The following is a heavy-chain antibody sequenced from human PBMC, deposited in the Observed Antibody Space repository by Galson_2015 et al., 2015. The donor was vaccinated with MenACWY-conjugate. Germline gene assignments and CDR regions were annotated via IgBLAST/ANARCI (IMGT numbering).Heavy chain of an antibody. CDR3: AKGWRNLDV. J-gene: IGHJ6*04. D-gene: IGHD1-14*01. CDR2: INWKGAST. CDR1: GFTFEDYG. Sequence: SLRLSCAGSGFTFEDYGMSWVRQAPGKGLEWVSGINWKGASTGYADSVKGRFTISRDNSKNMLYLQMSTLRVEDTAVYFCAKGWRNLDVWGKGTTVTVSS. V-gene: IGHV3-20*04.